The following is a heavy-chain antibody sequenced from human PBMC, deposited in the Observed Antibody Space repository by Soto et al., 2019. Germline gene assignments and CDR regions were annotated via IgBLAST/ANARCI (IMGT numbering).Heavy chain of an antibody. CDR1: GGSISSGGYY. CDR3: AGGVFP. CDR2: IYYSGST. Sequence: QVQLQESGPGLVKPSQTLSLTCTVSGGSISSGGYYWSWIRQHPGKGLEWIGSIYYSGSTYYNPSLKSRVTISVDTSKNQFPRRLRSGPAADTAVYSWAGGVFPGARGPLVTVPS. J-gene: IGHJ5*02. D-gene: IGHD3-16*01. V-gene: IGHV4-31*03.